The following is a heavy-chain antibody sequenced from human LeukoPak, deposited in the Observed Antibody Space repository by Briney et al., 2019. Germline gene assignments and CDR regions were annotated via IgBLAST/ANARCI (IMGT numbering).Heavy chain of an antibody. V-gene: IGHV4-59*01. CDR3: ARSGYIYGADAFDI. J-gene: IGHJ3*02. CDR2: LPHSGYT. CDR1: GASINSFY. D-gene: IGHD5-18*01. Sequence: SETLSLTCAVSGASINSFYWSWIRQPPGKGLEWIGYLPHSGYTTYNPSLKSRVTMSVDTSKNYLSLKLTSMTAADTALYYCARSGYIYGADAFDIWGQGTMVSVSS.